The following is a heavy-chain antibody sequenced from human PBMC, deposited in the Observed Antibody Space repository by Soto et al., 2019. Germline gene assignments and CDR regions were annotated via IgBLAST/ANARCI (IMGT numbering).Heavy chain of an antibody. CDR2: IYYSGST. V-gene: IGHV4-31*03. Sequence: SETLSLTCTVSGGSISSGGYYWSWIRQHPGKGLEWIGYIYYSGSTYYKPSLKSRVTISVDTSKNQFSLKLSSVTAADTAVHYCARAEGIAVAINWFDPWGQGTLVTVSS. CDR3: ARAEGIAVAINWFDP. J-gene: IGHJ5*02. CDR1: GGSISSGGYY. D-gene: IGHD6-13*01.